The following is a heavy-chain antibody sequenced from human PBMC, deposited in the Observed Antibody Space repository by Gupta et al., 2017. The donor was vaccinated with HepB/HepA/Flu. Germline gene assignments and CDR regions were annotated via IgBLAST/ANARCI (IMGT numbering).Heavy chain of an antibody. J-gene: IGHJ4*02. CDR1: GFTFDDYT. D-gene: IGHD1-26*01. CDR2: ISWDGSST. CDR3: ARAGGFDY. Sequence: EVQLVESGGIVVQPGGSLRLSCAASGFTFDDYTMHWIRQVPGKGLEWVSLISWDGSSTYYADSVKGRFTTSRDNRKNYLYLQMNSLRAEDTAVYYCARAGGFDYWGQGTLVTVSS. V-gene: IGHV3-43*01.